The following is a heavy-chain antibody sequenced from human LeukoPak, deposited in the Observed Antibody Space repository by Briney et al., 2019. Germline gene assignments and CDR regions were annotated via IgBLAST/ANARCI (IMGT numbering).Heavy chain of an antibody. CDR1: GFTVSSNY. CDR3: ARDRGAVAATWFDY. D-gene: IGHD6-19*01. CDR2: IYSGGST. V-gene: IGHV3-53*01. Sequence: PGGSLRLSCAASGFTVSSNYMSWVRQAPGKGLEWVSVIYSGGSTYYADSVKGRFTISRDNSKNTLYLQMDSLRAEDTAVYYCARDRGAVAATWFDYWGQGTLVTVSS. J-gene: IGHJ4*02.